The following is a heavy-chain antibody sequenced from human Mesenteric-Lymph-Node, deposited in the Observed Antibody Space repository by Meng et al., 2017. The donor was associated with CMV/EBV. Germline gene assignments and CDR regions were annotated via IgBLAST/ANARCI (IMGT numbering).Heavy chain of an antibody. J-gene: IGHJ6*02. CDR2: ISSSSSNI. CDR1: GFTFSVYA. D-gene: IGHD1-1*01. CDR3: ARDLLFTRLQVAGGYFYGMDV. Sequence: GALRLSCAASGFTFSVYAMSWVRQAPGKGLEWVASISSSSSNIFYADSVRGRFTISRDNAKNSLYLQMNSLRAEDTAVYYCARDLLFTRLQVAGGYFYGMDVWGQGTTVTVSS. V-gene: IGHV3-21*01.